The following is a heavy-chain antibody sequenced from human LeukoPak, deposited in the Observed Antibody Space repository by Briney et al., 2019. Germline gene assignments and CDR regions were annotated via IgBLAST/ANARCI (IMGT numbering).Heavy chain of an antibody. V-gene: IGHV4-4*07. CDR2: IYTSGST. CDR1: GGSVSSYY. D-gene: IGHD6-19*01. Sequence: SETLSLTCTVSGGSVSSYYWSWIRQPAGKGLEWIGRIYTSGSTNYNPSLKSRVTMSVDTSKNQFSLKLSSVTAADTAVYYCARDAPSSGWYVPGFDPWGQGTLVTVSS. CDR3: ARDAPSSGWYVPGFDP. J-gene: IGHJ5*02.